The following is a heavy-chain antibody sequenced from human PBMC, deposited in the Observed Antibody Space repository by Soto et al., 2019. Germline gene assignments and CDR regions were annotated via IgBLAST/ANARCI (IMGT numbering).Heavy chain of an antibody. V-gene: IGHV1-69*04. CDR1: GGTFSNYE. D-gene: IGHD6-13*01. J-gene: IGHJ3*02. Sequence: SVKVSCKASGGTFSNYEINWVRQAPGQGLEWMGRIIPILGITHYAQKFQGRVTIAADKSTTTAYMELSSLRSEDTAMYFCARAHTLVDAFDIWGQGTMVTVSS. CDR3: ARAHTLVDAFDI. CDR2: IIPILGIT.